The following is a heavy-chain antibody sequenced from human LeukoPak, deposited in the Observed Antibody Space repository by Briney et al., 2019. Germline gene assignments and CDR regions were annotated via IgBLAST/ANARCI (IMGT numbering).Heavy chain of an antibody. CDR2: ISYDGSNK. CDR1: GFTFSSYA. V-gene: IGHV3-30*04. Sequence: RGSLRLSCAASGFTFSSYAMHWVRQAPGKGLEWVAVISYDGSNKYYADSVKGRFTISRDNSKNTLYLQMNSLRAEDTAVYYCARDRGYYDSSGYYYVYYYYGMDVWGQGTTVTVSS. J-gene: IGHJ6*02. CDR3: ARDRGYYDSSGYYYVYYYYGMDV. D-gene: IGHD3-22*01.